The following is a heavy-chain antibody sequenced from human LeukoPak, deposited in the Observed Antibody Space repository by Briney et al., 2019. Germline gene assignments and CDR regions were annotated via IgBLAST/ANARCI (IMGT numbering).Heavy chain of an antibody. CDR1: GYTFTGYY. V-gene: IGHV1-2*02. CDR3: ARRRIAASDDAFDI. J-gene: IGHJ4*02. Sequence: ASVKVSCKASGYTFTGYYMHWVRQAPGQGLEWMGWINPNSGGTNYAQKFQGRVTMTRDTSISTAYMELSRLRSDDTAVYYCARRRIAASDDAFDIWGQGTLVTVSS. D-gene: IGHD6-13*01. CDR2: INPNSGGT.